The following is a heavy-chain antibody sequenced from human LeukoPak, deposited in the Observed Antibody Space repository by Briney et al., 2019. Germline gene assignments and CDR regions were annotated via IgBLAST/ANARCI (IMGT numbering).Heavy chain of an antibody. D-gene: IGHD4-17*01. V-gene: IGHV3-21*01. CDR1: GFTFSSYN. CDR3: ARATVTRWFDP. CDR2: ISRSSDYI. Sequence: GGSLRLSCAASGFTFSSYNMNWVRQAPGKGLEWVSSISRSSDYIYYADSVKGRFTISRDNSKNTLYLQMNSLRAEDTAVYYCARATVTRWFDPWGQGTLVTVSS. J-gene: IGHJ5*02.